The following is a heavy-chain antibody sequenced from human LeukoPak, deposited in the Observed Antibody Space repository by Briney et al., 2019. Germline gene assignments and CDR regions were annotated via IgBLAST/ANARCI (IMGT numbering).Heavy chain of an antibody. V-gene: IGHV1-8*03. J-gene: IGHJ5*02. CDR3: ARITIFGVVNEGFDP. CDR2: MNPNSGNT. D-gene: IGHD3-3*01. CDR1: GYTFTSYG. Sequence: ASVKVSCKASGYTFTSYGISWVRQATGQGLEWMGWMNPNSGNTGYAQKFQGRVTITRNTSISTAYMELSSLRSEDTAVYYCARITIFGVVNEGFDPWGQGTLVTVSP.